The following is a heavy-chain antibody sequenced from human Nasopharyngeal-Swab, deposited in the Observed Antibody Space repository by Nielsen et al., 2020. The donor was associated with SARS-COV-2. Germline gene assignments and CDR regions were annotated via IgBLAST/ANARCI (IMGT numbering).Heavy chain of an antibody. CDR1: GFTSSTSS. CDR2: LGTAGDT. Sequence: GESLKISCIASGFTSSTSSLTWLRQPPGKGLQWVSTLGTAGDTYYADSVKGRFTISRDNSKNTLYLQMNSLRAEDTAVYYCARDLTNSIAVAGNYYYGMDVWGQGTTVTVSS. CDR3: ARDLTNSIAVAGNYYYGMDV. V-gene: IGHV3-23*01. J-gene: IGHJ6*02. D-gene: IGHD6-19*01.